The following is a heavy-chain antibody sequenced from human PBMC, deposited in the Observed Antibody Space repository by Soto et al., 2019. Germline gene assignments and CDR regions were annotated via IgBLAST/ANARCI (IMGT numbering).Heavy chain of an antibody. J-gene: IGHJ4*02. CDR2: INPNSGGT. V-gene: IGHV1-2*02. CDR1: GYTFTGYY. D-gene: IGHD6-13*01. CDR3: AKRPGIAAAGRGNDY. Sequence: ASVKVSCKASGYTFTGYYMHWVRQAPGQGLEWMGWINPNSGGTNYAQKFQGRVTMTRDTSISTAYMELSRLRSDDTAVYYCAKRPGIAAAGRGNDYWGQGTLVTVSS.